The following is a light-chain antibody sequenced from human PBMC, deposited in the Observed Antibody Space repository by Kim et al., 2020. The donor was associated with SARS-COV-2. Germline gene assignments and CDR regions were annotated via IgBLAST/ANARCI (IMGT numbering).Light chain of an antibody. CDR2: WAS. Sequence: ATINCKSSQSVLHSSNDKNYLAWYQQKPGQPPKLVIYWASTREAGVPDRFSGSGSGTDFTLTISSLQAEDVAVYYCQQYYSTPLTFGGGTKVDIK. CDR1: QSVLHSSNDKNY. J-gene: IGKJ4*01. V-gene: IGKV4-1*01. CDR3: QQYYSTPLT.